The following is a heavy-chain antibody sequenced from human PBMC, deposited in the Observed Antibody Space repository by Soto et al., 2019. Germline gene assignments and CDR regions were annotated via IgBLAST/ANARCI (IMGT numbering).Heavy chain of an antibody. Sequence: GESLKISCKGSGYSFTSYWIGWVRQMPGKDLEWMGIIYPGDSDTRYSPSFQGLVTISVDKSISTAYLKWSSLKASDTAMYYCASGPKYYYMDVWGKGTTVTVSS. CDR1: GYSFTSYW. CDR3: ASGPKYYYMDV. V-gene: IGHV5-51*01. D-gene: IGHD3-10*01. J-gene: IGHJ6*03. CDR2: IYPGDSDT.